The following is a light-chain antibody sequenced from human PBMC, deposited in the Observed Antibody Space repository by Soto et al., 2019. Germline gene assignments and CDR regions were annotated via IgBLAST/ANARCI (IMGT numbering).Light chain of an antibody. Sequence: EIVLTQSPGTLSLSPWERATLSCRASQSAGANLAWYQQKPGQAPRLLIHGVATRATGIPARFSGSGFGTEFTLTISSLQSEDFAVFYCQQYNQWPITFGQGTRLEIK. CDR3: QQYNQWPIT. V-gene: IGKV3-15*01. J-gene: IGKJ5*01. CDR2: GVA. CDR1: QSAGAN.